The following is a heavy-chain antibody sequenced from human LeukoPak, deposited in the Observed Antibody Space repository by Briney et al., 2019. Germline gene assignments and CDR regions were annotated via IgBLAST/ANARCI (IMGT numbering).Heavy chain of an antibody. D-gene: IGHD3-22*01. Sequence: GGTLRLSCAASGFTFSSYAMSWGRRAPGKGLGWVSAVTGSGGSTYYAASVKGRFTISRDNSKNTLYLQMNSLRAEDTAVYYCAKVGDSSGYLFGYWGQGTLVTVSS. J-gene: IGHJ4*02. CDR1: GFTFSSYA. CDR2: VTGSGGST. V-gene: IGHV3-23*01. CDR3: AKVGDSSGYLFGY.